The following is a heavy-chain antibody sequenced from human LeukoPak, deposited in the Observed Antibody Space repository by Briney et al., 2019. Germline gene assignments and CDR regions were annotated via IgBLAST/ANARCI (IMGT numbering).Heavy chain of an antibody. J-gene: IGHJ5*02. CDR3: AKAWLYSFDP. CDR1: GFTFSSCA. CDR2: ISGSGGST. V-gene: IGHV3-23*01. Sequence: SGGSLRLSCAASGFTFSSCAMSWVRGAPGKGLEWVSAISGSGGSTYYADSVKGRFTISRDNSKNTLYLQMNSLRAEDTAVYYCAKAWLYSFDPWGQGTLVTVSS. D-gene: IGHD3-22*01.